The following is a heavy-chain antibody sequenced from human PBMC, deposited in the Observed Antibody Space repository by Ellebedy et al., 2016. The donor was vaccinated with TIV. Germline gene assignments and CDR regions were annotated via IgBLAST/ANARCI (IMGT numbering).Heavy chain of an antibody. CDR2: ISAYNGNT. CDR3: ARDLIDRTPGYSSSWYGGDAFDI. Sequence: ASVKVSCKASGYTFTSYDISWVRQAPGQGLEWMGWISAYNGNTNYAQKLQGRVTMTTDTSTSTAYMELRSLRSDDTAVYYCARDLIDRTPGYSSSWYGGDAFDIWGQGTMVTVSS. V-gene: IGHV1-18*01. D-gene: IGHD6-13*01. J-gene: IGHJ3*02. CDR1: GYTFTSYD.